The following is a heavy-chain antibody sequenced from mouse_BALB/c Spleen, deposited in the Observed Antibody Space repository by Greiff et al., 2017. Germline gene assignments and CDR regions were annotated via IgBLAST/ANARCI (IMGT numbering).Heavy chain of an antibody. CDR3: ARHDPYYGSSYGYFDV. J-gene: IGHJ1*01. V-gene: IGHV5-12-2*01. CDR1: GFTFSSYT. D-gene: IGHD1-1*01. Sequence: EVMLVESGGGLVQPGGSLKLSCAASGFTFSSYTMSWVRQTPEKRLEWVAYISNGGGSTYYPDTVKGRFTISRDNAKNTLYLQMSSLKSEDTAMYYCARHDPYYGSSYGYFDVWGAGTTVTVSS. CDR2: ISNGGGST.